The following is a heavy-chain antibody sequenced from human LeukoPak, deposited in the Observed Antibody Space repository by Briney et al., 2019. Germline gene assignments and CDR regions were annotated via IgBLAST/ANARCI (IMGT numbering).Heavy chain of an antibody. CDR3: ARDKGGDSSGWWWGTAPAEYFQH. D-gene: IGHD6-19*01. J-gene: IGHJ1*01. V-gene: IGHV1-18*01. CDR1: GYTFTSYG. Sequence: ASVKVSCKASGYTFTSYGISWVRQAPGQGLEWMGWISAYNGNTNYAQKLQGRVTMTTDTSTSTAYMELRSLRSDDTAVYYCARDKGGDSSGWWWGTAPAEYFQHWGQGTLVTVSS. CDR2: ISAYNGNT.